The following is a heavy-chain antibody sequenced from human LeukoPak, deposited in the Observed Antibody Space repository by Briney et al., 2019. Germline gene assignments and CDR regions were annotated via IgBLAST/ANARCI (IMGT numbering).Heavy chain of an antibody. CDR1: GGSISSYY. Sequence: SETLSVTCTVSGGSISSYYWSWIRQPPGKGLEWIGYIYYSGSTNYNPSLKSRVTISVDTSKNQFSLKLSSVTAADTAVYYCARGEVSLDYWGQGTLVTVSS. CDR2: IYYSGST. CDR3: ARGEVSLDY. D-gene: IGHD6-6*01. V-gene: IGHV4-59*08. J-gene: IGHJ4*02.